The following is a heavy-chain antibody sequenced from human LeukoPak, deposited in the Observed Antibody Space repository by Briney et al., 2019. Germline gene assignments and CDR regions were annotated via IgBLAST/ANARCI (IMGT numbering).Heavy chain of an antibody. CDR3: AKPPTVDAAFDI. CDR2: IGYTGDST. Sequence: GGSLRLSCAASGFTFSSYAMNWVRQAPGKGLEWVSGIGYTGDSTFYADSVKGRFTVSRDSSKNTLFLHMNSLRAEDTALYYCAKPPTVDAAFDIWGQGTMVTVSS. D-gene: IGHD4-23*01. CDR1: GFTFSSYA. J-gene: IGHJ3*02. V-gene: IGHV3-23*01.